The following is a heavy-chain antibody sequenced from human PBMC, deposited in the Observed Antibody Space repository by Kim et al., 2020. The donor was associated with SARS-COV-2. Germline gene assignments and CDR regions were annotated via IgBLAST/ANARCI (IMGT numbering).Heavy chain of an antibody. CDR1: GYTFTSYG. J-gene: IGHJ6*02. V-gene: IGHV1-18*01. Sequence: ASVKVSCKASGYTFTSYGISWVRQAPGQGLEWMGWISAYNGNTNYALKLQGRVTMTTDTSTSTAYMELRSLRSDDTAVYYCARDLFDDILTGYYIHYYGMDVWGQGTTVTVSS. D-gene: IGHD3-9*01. CDR3: ARDLFDDILTGYYIHYYGMDV. CDR2: ISAYNGNT.